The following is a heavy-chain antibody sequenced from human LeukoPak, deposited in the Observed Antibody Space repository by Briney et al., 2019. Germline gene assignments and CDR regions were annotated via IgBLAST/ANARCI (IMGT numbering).Heavy chain of an antibody. D-gene: IGHD6-13*01. CDR2: IYYSGST. CDR1: GGSISSYY. Sequence: PSETLSLTCTVSGGSISSYYWSWIRQPPGKGLEWIGYIYYSGSTNYNPSLKSRVTISVDTSKNQFSLKLSSVTAADTAVYYCARGRQPSDCWGQGTLVTVSS. J-gene: IGHJ4*02. CDR3: ARGRQPSDC. V-gene: IGHV4-59*01.